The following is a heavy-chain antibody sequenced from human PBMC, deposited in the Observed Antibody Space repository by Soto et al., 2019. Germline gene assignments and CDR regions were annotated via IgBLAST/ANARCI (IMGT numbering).Heavy chain of an antibody. V-gene: IGHV4-59*01. J-gene: IGHJ5*02. D-gene: IGHD4-17*01. CDR1: GGSISSYY. CDR2: IYYSGST. Sequence: SETLSLTCTVSGGSISSYYWSWIRQPPGKGLEWIGYIYYSGSTNYNPSLKSRVTISVDTSKNQFSLKLISVTAADTAVYYCARAGDYVRWFDPWGQGTLVTVSS. CDR3: ARAGDYVRWFDP.